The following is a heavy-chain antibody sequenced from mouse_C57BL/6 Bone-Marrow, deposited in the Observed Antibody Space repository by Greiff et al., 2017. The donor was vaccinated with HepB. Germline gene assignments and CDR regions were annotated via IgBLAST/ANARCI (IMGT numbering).Heavy chain of an antibody. CDR1: GFNIKDDY. V-gene: IGHV14-4*01. Sequence: EVKLVESGAELVRPGASVKLSCTASGFNIKDDYMHWVKQRPEQGLEWIGWIDPENGDTEYASKFQGKATITADTSSNTAYLQLSSLTSEDTAVYYCTTTMVTTNDYWGQGTTLTVSS. J-gene: IGHJ2*01. CDR2: IDPENGDT. CDR3: TTTMVTTNDY. D-gene: IGHD2-2*01.